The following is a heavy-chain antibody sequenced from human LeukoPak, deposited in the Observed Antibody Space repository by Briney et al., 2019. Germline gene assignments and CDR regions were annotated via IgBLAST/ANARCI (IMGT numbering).Heavy chain of an antibody. V-gene: IGHV3-48*04. Sequence: GGSLRLSCAASGFTFSSYSMNWVRQAPGKGLEWVCYISSSATTIYYADSVKGRFTISRDNGKNSLYLQMNSLRAEDTAVYYCARGIPLDCWGQGTLVTVSS. CDR2: ISSSATTI. J-gene: IGHJ4*02. CDR3: ARGIPLDC. CDR1: GFTFSSYS.